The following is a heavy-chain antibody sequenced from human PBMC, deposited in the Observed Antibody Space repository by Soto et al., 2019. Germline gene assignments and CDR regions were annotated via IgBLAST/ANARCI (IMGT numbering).Heavy chain of an antibody. D-gene: IGHD2-2*03. V-gene: IGHV1-18*04. CDR2: INVYNGDI. J-gene: IGHJ4*02. CDR3: ARVDVAVVPAAMYYFDS. Sequence: QVPLLQSGAKVQKPGASVKVSCKASGYIFNYYGISWVRQAPGQGLEWMGWINVYNGDIKFAEKFQDRVTMTTDTSTTTAYMELRSLRSDDTAVYYCARVDVAVVPAAMYYFDSWGQGTLVTVSS. CDR1: GYIFNYYG.